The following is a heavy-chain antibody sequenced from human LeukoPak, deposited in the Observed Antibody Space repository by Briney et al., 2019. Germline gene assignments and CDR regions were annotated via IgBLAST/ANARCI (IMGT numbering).Heavy chain of an antibody. Sequence: SETLSLTCTVSGGSISSYYWSWIRQPPGKGLEWIGYMYRTGSTNYNPSLKSRVTITPDTSKNQFSLRLTSVTAADTAVYYCAREGTYGWYNWFHPRGQGT. CDR3: AREGTYGWYNWFHP. CDR2: MYRTGST. CDR1: GGSISSYY. V-gene: IGHV4-59*01. J-gene: IGHJ5*02. D-gene: IGHD6-19*01.